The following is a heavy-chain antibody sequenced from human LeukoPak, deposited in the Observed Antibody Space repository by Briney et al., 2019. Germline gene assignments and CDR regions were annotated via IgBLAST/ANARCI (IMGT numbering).Heavy chain of an antibody. CDR2: INKDGSEI. Sequence: GRSLRLSCAVSGFTLSDYWMRWVRQAPGKGLEWVAAINKDGSEIQYVNSVKGRFTISRDNARNSVSLQMTSLGAEDTAVYYCATYTQHFGAPGGADYWGLGTLVTVSS. CDR1: GFTLSDYW. CDR3: ATYTQHFGAPGGADY. D-gene: IGHD2-8*02. J-gene: IGHJ4*02. V-gene: IGHV3-7*01.